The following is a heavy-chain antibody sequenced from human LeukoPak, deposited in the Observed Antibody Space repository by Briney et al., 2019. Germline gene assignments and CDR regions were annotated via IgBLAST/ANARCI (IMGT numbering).Heavy chain of an antibody. CDR3: AKANLRIFGVGTYFDY. CDR1: GFTFSTYG. J-gene: IGHJ4*02. D-gene: IGHD3-3*01. V-gene: IGHV3-33*03. CDR2: ISYDGTNK. Sequence: GGSLRLSCPASGFTFSTYGMHWVRQAPGKGLEWVAVISYDGTNKYYTDSVKGRFTISRDNSKNTLYLQMNSLRAEDTAVYYCAKANLRIFGVGTYFDYWGQGTLVTVSS.